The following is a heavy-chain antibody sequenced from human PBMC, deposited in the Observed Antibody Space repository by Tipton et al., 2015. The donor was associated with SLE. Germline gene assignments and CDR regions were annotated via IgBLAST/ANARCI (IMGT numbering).Heavy chain of an antibody. J-gene: IGHJ3*02. V-gene: IGHV4-59*11. CDR3: ARDYYMRAFDI. CDR1: GGSISSHY. CDR2: IYYSGST. D-gene: IGHD1-26*01. Sequence: TLSLTCTVSGGSISSHYWSWIRQPPGKGLEWIGYIYYSGSTNYNPPLKSRVTISVDTSKNQFSLKLSSVTAADTAVYYCARDYYMRAFDIWGQGTMVTVSS.